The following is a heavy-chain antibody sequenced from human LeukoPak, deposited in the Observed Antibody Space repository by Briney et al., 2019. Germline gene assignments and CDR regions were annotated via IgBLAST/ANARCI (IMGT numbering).Heavy chain of an antibody. J-gene: IGHJ3*02. V-gene: IGHV3-30*02. D-gene: IGHD1-26*01. Sequence: PGGSLRLSCAASGFTFSSYGMHWVRQAPGKGLGWVAFIWYDGSNKYYADSVKGRFTISRDNSKNTLYLQKNSLRAEDTAVYYCAKHWVVGSRGDAFDIWGQGTMVTVSS. CDR2: IWYDGSNK. CDR3: AKHWVVGSRGDAFDI. CDR1: GFTFSSYG.